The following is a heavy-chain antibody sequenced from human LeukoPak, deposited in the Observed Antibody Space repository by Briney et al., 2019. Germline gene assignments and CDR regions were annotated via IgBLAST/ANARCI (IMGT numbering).Heavy chain of an antibody. V-gene: IGHV1-2*02. J-gene: IGHJ4*02. CDR3: ARGQQLIPPTTYCFDS. Sequence: GASVKVSCKASGYTFTGYYMHWVRQAPGQGLEWMGWINPNSGGTNYAQKFQGRVTMTRDTSISTAYMELSRLRSDDTAVYYCARGQQLIPPTTYCFDSWGQGTLVTVSS. CDR1: GYTFTGYY. CDR2: INPNSGGT. D-gene: IGHD6-13*01.